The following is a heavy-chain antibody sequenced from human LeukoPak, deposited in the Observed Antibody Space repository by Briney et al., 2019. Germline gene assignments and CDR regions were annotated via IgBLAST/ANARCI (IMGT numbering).Heavy chain of an antibody. J-gene: IGHJ4*02. Sequence: SETLSLTCTVSGVSISSYYWSWIRQPAGEGLECIGRIHSSVSTTYNTSLKRRATMSADTSKNQFSLRLSSVTAADTAVYYCARDSYYYDSSGYYYGGGDYWGQGTLVTVSS. D-gene: IGHD3-22*01. CDR3: ARDSYYYDSSGYYYGGGDY. V-gene: IGHV4-4*07. CDR1: GVSISSYY. CDR2: IHSSVST.